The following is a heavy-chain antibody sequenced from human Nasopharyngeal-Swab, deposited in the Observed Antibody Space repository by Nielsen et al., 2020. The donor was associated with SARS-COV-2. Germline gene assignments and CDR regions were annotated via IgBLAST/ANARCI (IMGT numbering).Heavy chain of an antibody. CDR2: ISYDGSKK. CDR1: GFIFTTYG. V-gene: IGHV3-33*05. D-gene: IGHD3-22*01. CDR3: TRDRVFYYDSSGRKEFEY. Sequence: SLRRSWAASGFIFTTYGMHWVRQAPGKGLEWVALISYDGSKKYYADSVKGRFTISRDKSKNTLYLQMNNLRAEDTAVYYCTRDRVFYYDSSGRKEFEYWGQGTRVTVSS. J-gene: IGHJ4*02.